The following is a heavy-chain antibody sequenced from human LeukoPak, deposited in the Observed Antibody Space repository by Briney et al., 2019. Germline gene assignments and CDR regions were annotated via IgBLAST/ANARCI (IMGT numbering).Heavy chain of an antibody. D-gene: IGHD5-12*01. J-gene: IGHJ4*02. CDR3: ETVGGLYRGYDY. CDR1: GYTLTELS. V-gene: IGHV1-24*01. CDR2: FDPEDGET. Sequence: ASVKVSCKVSGYTLTELSMHWMRQAPGKGLERMGGFDPEDGETIYAQKFQGRVTMTEDTSTHTAYMELSSLRSEDTAVYYCETVGGLYRGYDYWGQGTLVTVSS.